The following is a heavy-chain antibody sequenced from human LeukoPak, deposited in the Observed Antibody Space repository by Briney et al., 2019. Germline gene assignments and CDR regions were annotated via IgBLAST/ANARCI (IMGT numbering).Heavy chain of an antibody. D-gene: IGHD2-15*01. V-gene: IGHV4-59*01. J-gene: IGHJ6*03. CDR3: ATSGSSPYYYYMDV. Sequence: SETLSLTCTVSGASISSSYWSWIRQPPGKGLEWIGYIFYSGNTNYNPSLKSRVTISVDMSKNQFSLKLSSVTAADSAVYYCATSGSSPYYYYMDVWGKGTTVTVSS. CDR1: GASISSSY. CDR2: IFYSGNT.